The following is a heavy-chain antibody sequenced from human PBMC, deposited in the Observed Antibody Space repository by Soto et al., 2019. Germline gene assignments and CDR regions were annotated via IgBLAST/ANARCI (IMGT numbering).Heavy chain of an antibody. CDR3: VRDGTKTLRDWFDP. J-gene: IGHJ5*02. Sequence: SETLSLTCTVSGASISGFYWSWIRKSAGKGLEWIGRIYATGTTDYNPSLKSRVMMSVDTSKKQFSLKLRSVTAADTTVYYCVRDGTKTLRDWFDPWGQGISVTVSS. CDR2: IYATGTT. CDR1: GASISGFY. D-gene: IGHD1-1*01. V-gene: IGHV4-4*07.